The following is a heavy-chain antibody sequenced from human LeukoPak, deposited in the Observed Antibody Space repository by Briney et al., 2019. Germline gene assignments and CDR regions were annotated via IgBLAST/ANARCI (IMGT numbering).Heavy chain of an antibody. D-gene: IGHD3-9*01. CDR3: ARRFIYYDILTGYPKNWFDP. Sequence: PSETLSLTCAVYGGSFSGYYWSWIRQPPGKGLEWIGEINHSGSTNYNPSLKSRVTISVDTSKSQFSLKLSSVTAADTAVYYCARRFIYYDILTGYPKNWFDPWGQGTLVTVSS. CDR1: GGSFSGYY. V-gene: IGHV4-34*01. J-gene: IGHJ5*02. CDR2: INHSGST.